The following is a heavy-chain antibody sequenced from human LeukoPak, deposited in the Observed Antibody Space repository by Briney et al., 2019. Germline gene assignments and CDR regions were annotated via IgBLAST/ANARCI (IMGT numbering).Heavy chain of an antibody. D-gene: IGHD1-26*01. Sequence: KSSETLSLTCTVSGGSISSYYWSWLRQPPGKGMEGVGYVYYSGSSNYNHSLKSRVTISVDTSKIQFSLKLSSVTAADTAVYYCARGRGFYYLGSYDSFDYWGPGTLVTVSS. CDR2: VYYSGSS. V-gene: IGHV4-59*01. J-gene: IGHJ4*02. CDR3: ARGRGFYYLGSYDSFDY. CDR1: GGSISSYY.